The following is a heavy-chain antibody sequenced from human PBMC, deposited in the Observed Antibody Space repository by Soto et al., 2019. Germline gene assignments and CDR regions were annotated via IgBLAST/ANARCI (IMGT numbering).Heavy chain of an antibody. CDR1: GDSVSSNSAA. Sequence: SQPLSLTCAISGDSVSSNSAAWNWIRQSPSRGLEWLGRTYYRSKWYNDYAVSVKSRITINPDTSKNQFSLQLNSVTPEDTFVFYCAREFEGSSSWGEYYGMDVWGQGTTVTV. J-gene: IGHJ6*02. CDR3: AREFEGSSSWGEYYGMDV. V-gene: IGHV6-1*01. CDR2: TYYRSKWYN. D-gene: IGHD6-13*01.